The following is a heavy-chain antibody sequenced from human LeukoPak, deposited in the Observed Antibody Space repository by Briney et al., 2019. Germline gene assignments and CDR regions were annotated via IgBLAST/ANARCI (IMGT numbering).Heavy chain of an antibody. CDR1: GGSFSGYY. CDR3: ASRITMVRGVMRDY. V-gene: IGHV4-34*01. J-gene: IGHJ4*02. D-gene: IGHD3-10*01. CDR2: INHSGST. Sequence: SETLSLTCAVYGGSFSGYYWSWIRQPPGKGLEWIGEINHSGSTNYNPSLKSRVTISVDTSKNQFSLKLSSVTAADTAVYYCASRITMVRGVMRDYWGQGTLVTVSS.